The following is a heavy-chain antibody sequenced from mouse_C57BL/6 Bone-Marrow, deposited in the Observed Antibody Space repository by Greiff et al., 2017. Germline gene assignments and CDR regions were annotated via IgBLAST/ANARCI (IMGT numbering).Heavy chain of an antibody. CDR1: GYPFPSYW. CDR3: AREDSSGYLDYAMDY. D-gene: IGHD3-2*02. CDR2: IYPGSGST. J-gene: IGHJ4*01. Sequence: QVQLQQPGAELVKPGASVKMSCKASGYPFPSYWITWVKQRPGQGLEWIGDIYPGSGSTNYNAKFKSKDTLTVDTSSSTAYMQLSSLTSEDTAVYYCAREDSSGYLDYAMDYWGQGTSVTVSS. V-gene: IGHV1-55*01.